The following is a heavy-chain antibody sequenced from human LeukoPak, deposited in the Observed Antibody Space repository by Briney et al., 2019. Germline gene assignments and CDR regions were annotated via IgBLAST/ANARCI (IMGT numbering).Heavy chain of an antibody. D-gene: IGHD1-1*01. CDR2: IRSKAYGGTI. J-gene: IGHJ3*02. CDR3: TRAYNWNDVGAFDI. V-gene: IGHV3-49*03. Sequence: GGSLRLSCTESGFTFGDYSMSWLRQAPGKGLEGVGFIRSKAYGGTIEYAASVKGRFTISRDDSKSIAYLQMNSLKTEDTAVYYCTRAYNWNDVGAFDIWGQGTMVTVSS. CDR1: GFTFGDYS.